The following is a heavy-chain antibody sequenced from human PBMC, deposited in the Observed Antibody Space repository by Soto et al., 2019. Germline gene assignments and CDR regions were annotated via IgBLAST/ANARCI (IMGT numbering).Heavy chain of an antibody. CDR3: ARSPGYFTISSLHP. Sequence: SETLSLTCAVSGDSISSVNWWSWVRQSPGQGLEWIGDIYNTGITNYNPSLQSRVTISVDKSKNEFSLNLTSVTAADTAVYYCARSPGYFTISSLHPWAQGTLVT. V-gene: IGHV4-4*02. J-gene: IGHJ5*02. CDR2: IYNTGIT. D-gene: IGHD2-8*01. CDR1: GDSISSVNW.